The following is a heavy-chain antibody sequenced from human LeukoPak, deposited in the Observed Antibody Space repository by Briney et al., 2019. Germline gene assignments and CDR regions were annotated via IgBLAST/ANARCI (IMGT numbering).Heavy chain of an antibody. CDR1: GGSFSGYY. CDR3: ARAGGDYYGSDHFDY. CDR2: INHSGST. Sequence: PSETLSLTCAVYGGSFSGYYWSWIRQPPGKGLEWIGEINHSGSTNYNPSLKSRVTISVDTSKNQFSLKLSSVTAADTAVYYCARAGGDYYGSDHFDYWGQGTLVTVSS. J-gene: IGHJ4*02. V-gene: IGHV4-34*01. D-gene: IGHD3-10*01.